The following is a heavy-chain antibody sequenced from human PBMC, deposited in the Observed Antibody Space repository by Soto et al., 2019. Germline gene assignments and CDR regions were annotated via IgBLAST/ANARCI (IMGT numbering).Heavy chain of an antibody. V-gene: IGHV1-18*01. Sequence: GAXVKVSCKASGYTFTSYGISWVRQAPGQGLEWMGWISAYNGNTNYAQKLQGRVTMTTDTSTSTAYMELRSLRSDDTAVYYCARDNYDSSGYLPFDYWGQGTLVTVSS. CDR1: GYTFTSYG. D-gene: IGHD3-22*01. CDR3: ARDNYDSSGYLPFDY. J-gene: IGHJ4*02. CDR2: ISAYNGNT.